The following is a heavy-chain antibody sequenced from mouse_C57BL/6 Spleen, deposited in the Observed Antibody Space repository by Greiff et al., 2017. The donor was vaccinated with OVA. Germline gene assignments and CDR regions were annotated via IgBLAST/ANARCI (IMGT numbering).Heavy chain of an antibody. CDR2: IYPSDSET. J-gene: IGHJ1*03. Sequence: QVQLQQPGAELVRPGSSVKLSCKASGYTFTSYWMDWVKQRPGQGLEWIGNIYPSDSETHCNQKFKDKATLTVYKSSSTAYMQLSSLTSEDSAVYYCARYGSRWYFDVWGTGTTVTVSS. CDR1: GYTFTSYW. V-gene: IGHV1-61*01. CDR3: ARYGSRWYFDV. D-gene: IGHD1-1*01.